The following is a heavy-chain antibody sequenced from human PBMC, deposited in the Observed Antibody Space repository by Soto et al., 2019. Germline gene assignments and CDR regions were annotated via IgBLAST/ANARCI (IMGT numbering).Heavy chain of an antibody. CDR1: GGTFSSYT. CDR3: ARGNHRWLQLWYFDL. V-gene: IGHV1-69*12. D-gene: IGHD5-12*01. J-gene: IGHJ2*01. Sequence: QVQLVQSGAEVKKPGSSVTVSCKASGGTFSSYTISWVRQAPGQGLEWMGGIIPIFGTANYAQKFQGRVTIAADESPITAYMELSSMRSEDTAVYYCARGNHRWLQLWYFDLWGRGTLVTVSS. CDR2: IIPIFGTA.